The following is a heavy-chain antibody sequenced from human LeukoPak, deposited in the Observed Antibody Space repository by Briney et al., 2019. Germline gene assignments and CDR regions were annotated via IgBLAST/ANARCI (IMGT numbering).Heavy chain of an antibody. CDR1: GFTFSSYS. D-gene: IGHD3-16*01. Sequence: GGSLRLSCAASGFTFSSYSMNWVRQAPGKGLEWVSSISSSSSYIYYADSVKGRFTISRDNSKNTLYLQMNSLRAEDTAVYYCAKQTGGTMIILPLDYWGQGTLVTVSS. J-gene: IGHJ4*02. CDR3: AKQTGGTMIILPLDY. CDR2: ISSSSSYI. V-gene: IGHV3-21*04.